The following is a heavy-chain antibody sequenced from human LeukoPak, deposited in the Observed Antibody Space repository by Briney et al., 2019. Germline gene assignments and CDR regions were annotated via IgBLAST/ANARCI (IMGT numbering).Heavy chain of an antibody. CDR2: ISSSSSYI. Sequence: GGSLRLSCAASGFTFSSYSMNWVRQAPGKGLEWVSSISSSSSYIYSADSVKGRFTISRDNAKNSLYLQMNSLRVEDTAVYYCAGVWSPPETSSWPYYFDYWGQGTLVTVSS. J-gene: IGHJ4*02. D-gene: IGHD6-13*01. CDR1: GFTFSSYS. CDR3: AGVWSPPETSSWPYYFDY. V-gene: IGHV3-21*01.